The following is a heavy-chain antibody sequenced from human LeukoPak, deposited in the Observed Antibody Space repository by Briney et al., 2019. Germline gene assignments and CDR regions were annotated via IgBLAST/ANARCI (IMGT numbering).Heavy chain of an antibody. CDR3: ARRGVSSGSYYFDY. J-gene: IGHJ4*02. CDR1: GYTFTNYG. Sequence: ASVKVSCKASGYTFTNYGISWVRQAPGQGLEWMGWISAYNDSTNYAQKFQGRVTMTTDTSTSTAYMELRSLRSDDTAVYYCARRGVSSGSYYFDYWGQGTLVTVSS. D-gene: IGHD3-22*01. CDR2: ISAYNDST. V-gene: IGHV1-18*01.